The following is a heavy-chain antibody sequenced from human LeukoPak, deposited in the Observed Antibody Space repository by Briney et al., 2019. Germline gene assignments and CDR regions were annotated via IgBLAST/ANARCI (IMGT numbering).Heavy chain of an antibody. J-gene: IGHJ4*02. D-gene: IGHD6-13*01. Sequence: PGGSLRLSCAASGFTFSSYAMHWVRQAPGKGLEYVSAISSNGGSTYYANSVKGRFTISRDNSKNTLYLQMGSLRAEDMAVYYCARAGSVRAAPDYWGQGTLVTVSS. CDR3: ARAGSVRAAPDY. V-gene: IGHV3-64*01. CDR2: ISSNGGST. CDR1: GFTFSSYA.